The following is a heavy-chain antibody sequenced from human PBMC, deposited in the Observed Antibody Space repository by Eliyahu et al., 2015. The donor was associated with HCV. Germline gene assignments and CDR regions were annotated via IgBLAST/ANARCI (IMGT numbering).Heavy chain of an antibody. CDR3: ARDEHWDEQGWYFDL. J-gene: IGHJ2*01. CDR2: ISNRGTTR. V-gene: IGHV3-48*01. D-gene: IGHD1-1*01. CDR1: GXTFSSFS. Sequence: EVKLVESGGGLVQXGGSLRLSCAASGXTFSSFSMNWVRQAPRXGLEWISSISNRGTTRYYADSVKGRFTISRDNGKNSLSMQMNSLRAEDTAAYYCARDEHWDEQGWYFDLWGRGTLVIVSS.